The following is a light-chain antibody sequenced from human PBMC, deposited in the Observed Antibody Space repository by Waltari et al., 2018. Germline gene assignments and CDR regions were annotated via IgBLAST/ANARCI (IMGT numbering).Light chain of an antibody. V-gene: IGLV2-14*01. CDR3: SSYTSSSTFV. CDR2: DVS. J-gene: IGLJ7*01. Sequence: QSALTQSASVSGSPGQSITISCTGTSSDVGGYNYVSWYQQHPGKAPKLMIYDVSKRPSGVATRFSGSKSGNTASLTISGLQAEDEADYYCSSYTSSSTFVFGGGTQLTVL. CDR1: SSDVGGYNY.